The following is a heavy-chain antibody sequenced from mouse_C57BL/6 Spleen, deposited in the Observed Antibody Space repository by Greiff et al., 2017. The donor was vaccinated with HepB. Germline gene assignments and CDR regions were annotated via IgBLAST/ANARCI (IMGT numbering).Heavy chain of an antibody. D-gene: IGHD6-1*01. V-gene: IGHV1-82*01. CDR3: ARALAPDY. Sequence: QVQLQQSGPELVKPGASVKISCKASGYAFSSSWMNWVKQRPGKGLEWIGRIYPGDGDTNYNGKFKGKATLTADKSSSTAYMQLSSLTSEDSAVYFCARALAPDYWGQGTSVTVSS. J-gene: IGHJ4*01. CDR1: GYAFSSSW. CDR2: IYPGDGDT.